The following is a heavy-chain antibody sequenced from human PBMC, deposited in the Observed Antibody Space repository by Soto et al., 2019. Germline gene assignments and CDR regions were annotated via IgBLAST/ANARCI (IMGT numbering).Heavy chain of an antibody. CDR3: AREAAITGTPVAFDL. CDR1: GYTFTSYG. J-gene: IGHJ3*01. D-gene: IGHD1-20*01. Sequence: QVQLVQSGAEVKKPGASVKVSCKASGYTFTSYGISWLRQAPGQGLEWMGWISSYNGNTNYAQEVQGRVTMTTDTSTNTAYMELRSLRSDDTAVYYCAREAAITGTPVAFDLWGQGTVVIVSA. V-gene: IGHV1-18*01. CDR2: ISSYNGNT.